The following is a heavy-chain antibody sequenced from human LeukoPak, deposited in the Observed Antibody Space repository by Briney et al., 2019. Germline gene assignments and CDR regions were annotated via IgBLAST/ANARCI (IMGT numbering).Heavy chain of an antibody. Sequence: GGSLRLSCAASGFTFSSYAMSWVRQAPGKGLEWVSAISGSGGSIYYADSVKGRFTISRDNSKNTLYLQMNSLRAEDTAVYYCAKDEARPGAAAGTTFDYWGQGTLVTVSS. J-gene: IGHJ4*02. V-gene: IGHV3-23*01. CDR3: AKDEARPGAAAGTTFDY. CDR2: ISGSGGSI. CDR1: GFTFSSYA. D-gene: IGHD6-13*01.